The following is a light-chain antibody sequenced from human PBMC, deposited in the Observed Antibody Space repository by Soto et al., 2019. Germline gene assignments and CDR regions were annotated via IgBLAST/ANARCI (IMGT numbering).Light chain of an antibody. J-gene: IGKJ1*01. CDR1: QSVSSSY. V-gene: IGKV3-20*01. Sequence: ETVLTQSPGTLSLSPGERATLSCRASQSVSSSYLVWYQQKPGQAPRLLIYGASSRATGTPDRFSGSGSGTDFTLTISRLEPEDFAVYYCQQYGSSPPLWTFGQGTKVDIK. CDR3: QQYGSSPPLWT. CDR2: GAS.